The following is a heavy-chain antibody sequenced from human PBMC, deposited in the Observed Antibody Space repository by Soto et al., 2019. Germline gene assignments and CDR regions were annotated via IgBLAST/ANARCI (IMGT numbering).Heavy chain of an antibody. J-gene: IGHJ4*02. CDR3: ARVGGSSSPPGKGYFDY. Sequence: ASVKVSCKASGYTFTSYGISWVRQAPGQGLEWMGWISAYNGNTNYAQKLQGRVTMTTDTSTSTAYMELRSLRSDDTAVYYCARVGGSSSPPGKGYFDYWGQGTLVTVSS. CDR2: ISAYNGNT. CDR1: GYTFTSYG. V-gene: IGHV1-18*01. D-gene: IGHD6-13*01.